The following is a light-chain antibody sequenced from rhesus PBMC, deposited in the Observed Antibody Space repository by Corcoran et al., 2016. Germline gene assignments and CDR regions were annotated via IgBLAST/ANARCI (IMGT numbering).Light chain of an antibody. CDR2: KDS. J-gene: IGKJ1*01. CDR1: QSINSW. V-gene: IGKV1-22*01. CDR3: QQYSSSPWT. Sequence: DIQMTQSPSSLSASVGDTVTITCRASQSINSWLAWYQQKPGKALKLLMYKDSTLQGGVPSRVSGSGSGTDFTLTISSRLSEDFATYFCQQYSSSPWTFGQGTKVEIK.